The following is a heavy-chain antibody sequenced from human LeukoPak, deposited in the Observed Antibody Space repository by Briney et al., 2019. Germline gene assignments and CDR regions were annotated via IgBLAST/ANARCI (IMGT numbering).Heavy chain of an antibody. Sequence: QSGGSLRLSCAASAFIFSSYGMHWVRQAPGKGLEWVAYIQYDGSNKQYADSVKGRFSISRDSSKNVVYLQMNSLRAEDTAVYYCAKDRCSNGIGCYYYYMDLWGKGTTVTISS. CDR2: IQYDGSNK. D-gene: IGHD2-8*01. J-gene: IGHJ6*03. V-gene: IGHV3-30*02. CDR3: AKDRCSNGIGCYYYYMDL. CDR1: AFIFSSYG.